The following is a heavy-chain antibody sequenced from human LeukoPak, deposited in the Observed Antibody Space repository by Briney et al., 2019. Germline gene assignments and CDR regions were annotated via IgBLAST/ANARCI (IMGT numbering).Heavy chain of an antibody. D-gene: IGHD2-2*02. CDR2: INHSGST. Sequence: SETLSLTCAVYGGSFSGYYWSWIRQPPGKGLEWIGEINHSGSTNYNPSLESRVTISVDTSKNQFSLKLSSVTAADTAVYYYARYRGNSRKQVVPAAIKGKYYFDYWGQGTLVTVSS. CDR1: GGSFSGYY. J-gene: IGHJ4*02. CDR3: ARYRGNSRKQVVPAAIKGKYYFDY. V-gene: IGHV4-34*01.